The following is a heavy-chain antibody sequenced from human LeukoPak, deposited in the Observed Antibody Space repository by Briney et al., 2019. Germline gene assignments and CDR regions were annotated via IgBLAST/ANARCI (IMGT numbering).Heavy chain of an antibody. J-gene: IGHJ4*02. V-gene: IGHV3-48*01. CDR2: ISSSSSTI. Sequence: FTXXXYSMNWVRQAPGKGLEWVSYISSSSSTIYYADSVKGRFTISRDNAKNSLYLQMNSLRAEDTAVYYCARGPVGYSSSWYNFDYWGQGTLVTVSS. CDR3: ARGPVGYSSSWYNFDY. D-gene: IGHD6-13*01. CDR1: FTXXXYS.